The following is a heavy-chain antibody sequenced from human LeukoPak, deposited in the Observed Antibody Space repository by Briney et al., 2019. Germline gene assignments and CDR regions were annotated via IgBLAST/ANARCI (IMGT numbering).Heavy chain of an antibody. D-gene: IGHD3-16*01. CDR3: ASSSFGREPWAY. J-gene: IGHJ4*02. CDR2: INHSGST. V-gene: IGHV4-39*07. CDR1: GGSISSSRYY. Sequence: SETLSLTCTVSGGSISSSRYYWGWIRQPPGKGLEWIGEINHSGSTNYNPSLRSRVTISVDTSKNQFSLKLSSVTAADTAVYYCASSSFGREPWAYWGQGTLVTVSS.